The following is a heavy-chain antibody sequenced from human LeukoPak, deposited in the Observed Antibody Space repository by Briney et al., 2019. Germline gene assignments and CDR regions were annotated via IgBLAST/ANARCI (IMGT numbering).Heavy chain of an antibody. CDR1: GFTFSDYG. CDR3: ARDNDPHYSSSPGWFDL. Sequence: GGSLRLSCAASGFTFSDYGIHWVRLAPGKGLEWVGVTSPDGSNKFYADSVKGRFTVSRDNSKNTLYLQMNSLRAEDTAVYYCARDNDPHYSSSPGWFDLWGQGTLVTVSS. J-gene: IGHJ5*02. V-gene: IGHV3-30*06. D-gene: IGHD3-22*01. CDR2: TSPDGSNK.